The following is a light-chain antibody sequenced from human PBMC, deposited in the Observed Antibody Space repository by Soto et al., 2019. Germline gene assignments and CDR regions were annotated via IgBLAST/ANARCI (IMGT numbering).Light chain of an antibody. CDR1: QSISNY. CDR3: QQSYSIPYT. Sequence: DIQMTQSPSSLSASVGDRVTITCRASQSISNYLNWYQHKPGKAPKLLIYGASTLQSGVPSWFSRSGSGTNFTLSILSLQPEDFATYYCQQSYSIPYTFGQGTNLELK. CDR2: GAS. V-gene: IGKV1-39*01. J-gene: IGKJ2*01.